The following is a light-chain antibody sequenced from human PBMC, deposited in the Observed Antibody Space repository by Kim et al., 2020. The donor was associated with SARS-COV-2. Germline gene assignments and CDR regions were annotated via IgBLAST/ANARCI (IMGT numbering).Light chain of an antibody. CDR2: GAS. CDR1: QSLSSSY. Sequence: PGERATLSCRASQSLSSSYLAWYQHKPGQAPRLLIYGASSRATGIPDRFSGSGSGTDFTLTISRLEPEDFAVYYCQQYGSSPPYAFGQGTKLEI. V-gene: IGKV3-20*01. CDR3: QQYGSSPPYA. J-gene: IGKJ2*01.